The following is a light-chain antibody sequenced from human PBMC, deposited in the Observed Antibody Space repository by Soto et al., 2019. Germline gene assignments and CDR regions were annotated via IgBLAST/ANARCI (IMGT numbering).Light chain of an antibody. CDR2: SNN. CDR3: AAWDGSLNGVV. V-gene: IGLV1-44*01. CDR1: SSNIGSNS. Sequence: QSVLTQPPSASGPPGQRVTISCSGSSSNIGSNSVNWYQQLPGTAPKVLIYSNNHRPSGVPDRFSGSKSGTSASLAISGLQSEDEADYYCAAWDGSLNGVVFGGGTKLTVL. J-gene: IGLJ2*01.